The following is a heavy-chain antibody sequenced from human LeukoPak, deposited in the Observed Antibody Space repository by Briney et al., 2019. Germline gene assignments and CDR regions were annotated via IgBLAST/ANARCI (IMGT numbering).Heavy chain of an antibody. CDR1: GGSISSHY. D-gene: IGHD4-23*01. Sequence: SETLSLTCTVSGGSISSHYWSWIRQPPGKGLEWIGYVYFSESTKYNPSLKSRVTISIDTSKSQFSLRLSSVTAADTAVYYCASFSGYGGNFFDYWGQGTLVTVSS. CDR2: VYFSEST. V-gene: IGHV4-4*08. CDR3: ASFSGYGGNFFDY. J-gene: IGHJ4*02.